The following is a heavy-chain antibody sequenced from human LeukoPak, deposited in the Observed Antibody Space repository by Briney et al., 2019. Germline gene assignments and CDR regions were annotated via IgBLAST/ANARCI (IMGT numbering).Heavy chain of an antibody. Sequence: ASVKVSCKASGYTFTSYDINWVRQATGQGLEWMGWINAGNGNTKYSQKFQGRVTITRDTSASTAYMELSSLRSEDTAVYYCARDSDYGGFNDYWGQGTLVTVSS. CDR3: ARDSDYGGFNDY. J-gene: IGHJ4*02. D-gene: IGHD4-23*01. V-gene: IGHV1-3*01. CDR2: INAGNGNT. CDR1: GYTFTSYD.